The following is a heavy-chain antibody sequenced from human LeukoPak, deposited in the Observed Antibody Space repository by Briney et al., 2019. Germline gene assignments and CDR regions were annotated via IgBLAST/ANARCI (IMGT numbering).Heavy chain of an antibody. J-gene: IGHJ6*03. Sequence: GASVKVSCKASGYTFTSYGISWVRQASGQGLEWMGWISAYNGNTNYAQKLQGRVTMTTDTSTSTAYMELRSLRSDDTAVYYCARVTVPAAIKTYYYYYYMDVWGKGTTVTVSS. CDR1: GYTFTSYG. D-gene: IGHD2-2*01. V-gene: IGHV1-18*01. CDR3: ARVTVPAAIKTYYYYYYMDV. CDR2: ISAYNGNT.